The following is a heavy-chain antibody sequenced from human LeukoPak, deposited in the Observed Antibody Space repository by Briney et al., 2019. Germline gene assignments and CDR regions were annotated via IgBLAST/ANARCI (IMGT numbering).Heavy chain of an antibody. CDR1: GFTFSNAW. D-gene: IGHD1-26*01. J-gene: IGHJ3*02. V-gene: IGHV3-15*01. Sequence: GGSLRLSCAASGFTFSNAWMSWVRQAPGKGLEWVGRIKSKTDSGTTDYAAPVKGRFTISRDDSKNTLYLQMNSLKTEDTAVYYCTTPDPPIVGATRKAFDIWGQGTMVTVSS. CDR3: TTPDPPIVGATRKAFDI. CDR2: IKSKTDSGTT.